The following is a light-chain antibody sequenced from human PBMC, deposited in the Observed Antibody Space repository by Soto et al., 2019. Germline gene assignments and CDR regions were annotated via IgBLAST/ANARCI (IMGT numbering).Light chain of an antibody. V-gene: IGKV1-39*01. CDR2: AAS. CDR3: KQYNSYWK. J-gene: IGKJ1*01. Sequence: DIQRTHSPSSLSASVGYRFIITCRAIQSISNHLNWYQQKPGKAPKLLIFAASSLQSGVPSRFSGSRSGPDFTLTISSLQPDYFATYYCKQYNSYWKCGQGNTGAIK. CDR1: QSISNH.